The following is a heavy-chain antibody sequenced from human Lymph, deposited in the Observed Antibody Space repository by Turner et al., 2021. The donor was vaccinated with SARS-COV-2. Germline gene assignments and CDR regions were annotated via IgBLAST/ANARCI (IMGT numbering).Heavy chain of an antibody. CDR1: GFTFSNSG. Sequence: QVQRVEAGGGVVQPGRSMRRPWAGSGFTFSNSGMHWVRQAPGKGLGWVAVISYDGSNKNYAGSVKGRFTISRDNSKNTLNLQMNSLRAEDTAVYYCAKDSRFLEWLLFGEFDYWGQGTLVTVSS. J-gene: IGHJ4*02. V-gene: IGHV3-30*18. CDR2: ISYDGSNK. CDR3: AKDSRFLEWLLFGEFDY. D-gene: IGHD3-3*01.